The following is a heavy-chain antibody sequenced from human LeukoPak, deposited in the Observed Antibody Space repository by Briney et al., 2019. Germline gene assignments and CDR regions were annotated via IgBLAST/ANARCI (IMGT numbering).Heavy chain of an antibody. V-gene: IGHV1-2*02. Sequence: GASVTVSCKASGYTFTGYYMHWVRQAPGQGLEWMGWINPNSGATNYAQKFQGRVTMTRDTSISTAYMELSRLRSDDTAVYYCARDLRYCRSSSCYGDYYFDYWGQGTLVTVSS. J-gene: IGHJ4*02. CDR3: ARDLRYCRSSSCYGDYYFDY. CDR1: GYTFTGYY. D-gene: IGHD2-2*01. CDR2: INPNSGAT.